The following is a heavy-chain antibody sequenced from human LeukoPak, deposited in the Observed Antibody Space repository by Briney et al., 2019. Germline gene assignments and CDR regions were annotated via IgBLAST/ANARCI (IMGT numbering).Heavy chain of an antibody. CDR1: GFTFSSYG. V-gene: IGHV3-30*02. D-gene: IGHD3-22*01. J-gene: IGHJ4*02. Sequence: PGGSLRLSCAASGFTFSSYGMHWVRQAPGKGLEWVAFIRYDGSNKYYADSVKGRFTISGDNSKNTLYLQMNSLRAEDTAVYYCAKPGGYYDSSGYFDYWGQGTLVTVSS. CDR3: AKPGGYYDSSGYFDY. CDR2: IRYDGSNK.